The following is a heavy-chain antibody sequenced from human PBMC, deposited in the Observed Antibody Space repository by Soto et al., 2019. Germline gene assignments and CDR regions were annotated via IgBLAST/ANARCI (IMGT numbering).Heavy chain of an antibody. CDR3: ARDFKDYYGSGDNWFHP. D-gene: IGHD3-10*01. CDR1: GGSISSYY. Sequence: SETLSLTCTVSGGSISSYYWSWIRQPPGKGLEWIGYIYYSGSTNYNPSLKSRVTISVDTSKNQFSLKLSSVTAADTAVYYCARDFKDYYGSGDNWFHPWGQGTLVTVSS. CDR2: IYYSGST. J-gene: IGHJ5*02. V-gene: IGHV4-59*01.